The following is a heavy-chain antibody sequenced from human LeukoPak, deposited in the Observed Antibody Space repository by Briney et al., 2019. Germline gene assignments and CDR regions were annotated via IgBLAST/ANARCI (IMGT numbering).Heavy chain of an antibody. J-gene: IGHJ5*02. V-gene: IGHV3-30*02. CDR1: GFTFSSYA. Sequence: GGSLRLSCAASGFTFSSYAMHWVRQAPVKGLEWVAFIRYDGSDKYFADIVKGRFTISRDNSKNTVYLQMNSLRVEDTAIYYCARDPLTGSYGVNWLDPWGQGTLVTVSS. CDR3: ARDPLTGSYGVNWLDP. D-gene: IGHD1-26*01. CDR2: IRYDGSDK.